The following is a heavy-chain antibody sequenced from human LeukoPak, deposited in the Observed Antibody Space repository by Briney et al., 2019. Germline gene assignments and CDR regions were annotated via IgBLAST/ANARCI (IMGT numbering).Heavy chain of an antibody. V-gene: IGHV3-48*01. Sequence: GGSLRLSCAASGFTFNSYWMSWVRQAPGKGLEWVSYISSSSSTIYYADSVKGRFTISRDNAKNSLYLQMNSLRAEDTAVYYCARDRRGNYYGSGRLDYWGQGTLVTVSS. CDR2: ISSSSSTI. CDR3: ARDRRGNYYGSGRLDY. D-gene: IGHD3-10*01. J-gene: IGHJ4*02. CDR1: GFTFNSYW.